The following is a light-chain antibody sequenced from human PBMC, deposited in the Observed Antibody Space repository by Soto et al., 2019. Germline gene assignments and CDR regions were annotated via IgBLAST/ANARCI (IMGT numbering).Light chain of an antibody. CDR3: SSYSNSSPFV. Sequence: QSVLTQPASVSGSPGQSITISCTGTSSDVGGYKYVSWYQQHPGKAPKLIIYDVSNRPSGVSNRFSGSKSGNTASLTISGLQADDEADYYCSSYSNSSPFVFGTGTKLTVL. CDR1: SSDVGGYKY. J-gene: IGLJ1*01. CDR2: DVS. V-gene: IGLV2-14*01.